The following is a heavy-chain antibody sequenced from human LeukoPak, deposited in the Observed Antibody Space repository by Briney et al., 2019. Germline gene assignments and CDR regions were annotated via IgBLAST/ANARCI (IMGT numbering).Heavy chain of an antibody. Sequence: GGSLRLSCAASGFTFSSSAMSWVRQAPGKGLEWVSAISNNGGYTYYADSVQGRFTISRDNSKSTLCLQMNSLRAEDTAVYYCAKAIGMVVVVGDPFDYWGQGTLVTVSS. CDR2: ISNNGGYT. CDR3: AKAIGMVVVVGDPFDY. CDR1: GFTFSSSA. J-gene: IGHJ4*02. V-gene: IGHV3-23*01. D-gene: IGHD3-22*01.